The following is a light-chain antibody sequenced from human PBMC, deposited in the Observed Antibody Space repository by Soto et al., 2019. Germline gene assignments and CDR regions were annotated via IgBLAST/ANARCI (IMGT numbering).Light chain of an antibody. Sequence: DIQMTQSPSSLSASVGDRVTITCRASQTISSYLDWYQQKPGKAPNLLINAASSLQSGVPSRFSSSGSGTEYALTIRSLQPEDFATYYCQQSDSPALTFGGGTNVEIK. V-gene: IGKV1-39*01. J-gene: IGKJ4*01. CDR2: AAS. CDR1: QTISSY. CDR3: QQSDSPALT.